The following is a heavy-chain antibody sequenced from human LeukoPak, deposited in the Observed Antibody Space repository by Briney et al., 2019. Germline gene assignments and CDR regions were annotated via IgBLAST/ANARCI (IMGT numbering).Heavy chain of an antibody. Sequence: SETLSLTCTVSGGSISSGDYYWSWIRQPPGKGLEWIGYIYYSGSTYYNPSLKSRVTISVDTSKNQFSLKLSSVTAADTAVYYCASTYDFWSGYEARDAFDIWGQGTMVTVSS. CDR1: GGSISSGDYY. D-gene: IGHD3-3*01. V-gene: IGHV4-30-4*08. CDR2: IYYSGST. CDR3: ASTYDFWSGYEARDAFDI. J-gene: IGHJ3*02.